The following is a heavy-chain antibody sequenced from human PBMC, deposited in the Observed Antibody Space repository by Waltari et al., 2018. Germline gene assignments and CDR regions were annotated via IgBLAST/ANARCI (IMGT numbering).Heavy chain of an antibody. CDR3: AKNANANYINWFDP. J-gene: IGHJ5*02. CDR1: GLPFRNYA. Sequence: EVQLLESGGGLVQPGGSLRLSCEASGLPFRNYAMSWVRQAPGKGLEWVSGITGSGDNTYYAGSVKGRFTISRDNSKNTLSLQMNSLRDDDTAVYSCAKNANANYINWFDPWGQGTLVTVSS. D-gene: IGHD1-7*01. V-gene: IGHV3-23*01. CDR2: ITGSGDNT.